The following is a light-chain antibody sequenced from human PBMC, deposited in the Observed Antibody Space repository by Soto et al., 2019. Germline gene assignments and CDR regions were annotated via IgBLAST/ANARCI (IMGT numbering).Light chain of an antibody. Sequence: QSVLTQPASVSGSPGQSITISCTGTSSDVGSYNLVSWYQQHPGKAPKLMIYEASKRPSAVSNRFSGSKSGNTASLTVSGLQAEDEADYYCSSHGGSNNFYVFGTGTKLTVI. CDR2: EAS. J-gene: IGLJ1*01. CDR1: SSDVGSYNL. V-gene: IGLV2-14*02. CDR3: SSHGGSNNFYV.